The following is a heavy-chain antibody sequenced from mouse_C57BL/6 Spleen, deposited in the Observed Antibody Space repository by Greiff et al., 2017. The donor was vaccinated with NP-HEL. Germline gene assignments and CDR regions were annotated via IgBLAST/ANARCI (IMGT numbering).Heavy chain of an antibody. J-gene: IGHJ1*03. CDR3: TDYYGSSRGYFDV. D-gene: IGHD1-1*01. Sequence: EVKVEESGGGLVQPGGSMKLSCVASGFTFSNYWMNWVRQSPEKGLEWVAQIRLKSDNYATHYAESVKGRFTISRDDSKSSVYLQMNNLRAEDTGIYYCTDYYGSSRGYFDVWGTGTTVTVSS. CDR2: IRLKSDNYAT. V-gene: IGHV6-3*01. CDR1: GFTFSNYW.